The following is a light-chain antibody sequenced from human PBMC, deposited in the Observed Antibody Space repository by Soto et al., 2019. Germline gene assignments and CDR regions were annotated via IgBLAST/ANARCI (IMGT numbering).Light chain of an antibody. Sequence: QSALTQPASVSGSPGQSITISCTGTSSDVGGYKYVSWYHQYPGKAPKLMIYEVSNRPSGVSDRFSGSKSGNTASLTISGLQAEDEGDYYCYLYTSSSTVVFGGGTKLTVL. CDR2: EVS. J-gene: IGLJ2*01. V-gene: IGLV2-14*01. CDR1: SSDVGGYKY. CDR3: YLYTSSSTVV.